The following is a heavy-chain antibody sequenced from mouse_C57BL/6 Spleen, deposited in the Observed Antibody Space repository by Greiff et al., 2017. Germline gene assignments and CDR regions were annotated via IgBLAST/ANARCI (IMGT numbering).Heavy chain of an antibody. D-gene: IGHD2-4*01. V-gene: IGHV1-5*01. CDR3: TRGDYDYDGDQAGFAY. J-gene: IGHJ3*01. CDR1: GYTFTSYW. Sequence: VQLQQSGTVLARPGASVKMSCKTSGYTFTSYWMHWVKQRPGQGLEWIGAIYPGNSDTSYNQKFKGKAKLTAVTSASTAYMELSSLTNEDSAVYYCTRGDYDYDGDQAGFAYWGQGTLVTVSA. CDR2: IYPGNSDT.